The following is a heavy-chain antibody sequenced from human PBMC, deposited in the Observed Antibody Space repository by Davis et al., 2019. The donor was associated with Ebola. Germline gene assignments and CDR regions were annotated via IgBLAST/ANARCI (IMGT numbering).Heavy chain of an antibody. V-gene: IGHV4-61*05. J-gene: IGHJ4*02. Sequence: MPSETLSLTCTVSGGSISSSSYYWGWIRQPPGKGLEWIGYIYYSGSTNYNPSLKSRVTISVDTSKNQFSLKLSSVTAADTAVYYCAGHYYDSSGYYSAPRYWGQGTLVTVSS. D-gene: IGHD3-22*01. CDR3: AGHYYDSSGYYSAPRY. CDR2: IYYSGST. CDR1: GGSISSSSYY.